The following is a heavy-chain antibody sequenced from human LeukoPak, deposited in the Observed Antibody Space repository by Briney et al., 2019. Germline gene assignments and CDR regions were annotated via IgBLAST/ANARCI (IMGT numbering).Heavy chain of an antibody. Sequence: SETLSLTCTVSGGSISSYYWSWIRQPAGKGLEWIGRIYTSGSTNYNPSLKRRVTMSVDTSKNQFSLKLSSVTAADTAVYYCARDSIVGATTVFDYWGQGTLVTVSS. V-gene: IGHV4-4*07. CDR2: IYTSGST. J-gene: IGHJ4*02. CDR3: ARDSIVGATTVFDY. D-gene: IGHD1-26*01. CDR1: GGSISSYY.